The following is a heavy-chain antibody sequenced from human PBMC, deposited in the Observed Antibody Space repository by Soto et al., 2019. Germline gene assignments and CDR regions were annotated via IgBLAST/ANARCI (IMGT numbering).Heavy chain of an antibody. CDR3: ARTLGMGMVRGPWFDP. CDR1: SGSINSGGYS. V-gene: IGHV4-31*03. Sequence: SETLSLTCTVSSGSINSGGYSWSWIRQHPRKGLEWIGYIHYTGSTNYNPSLKSRVTISRDTYKNQFSLKLSSLTAADTAVYYCARTLGMGMVRGPWFDPWGQGTLVTVS. D-gene: IGHD3-10*01. CDR2: IHYTGST. J-gene: IGHJ5*02.